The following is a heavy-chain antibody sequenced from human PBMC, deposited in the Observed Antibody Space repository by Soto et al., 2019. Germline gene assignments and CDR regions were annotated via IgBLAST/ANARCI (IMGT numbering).Heavy chain of an antibody. CDR3: ARAGSWYGWDYYYGMDV. J-gene: IGHJ6*02. Sequence: ASVKVSCKASGYTFTGYYMHWVRQAPGQGLEWMGWINPNSGGTNYAQKFQGWVTMTRDTSISTAYMELSRLRSDDTAVYYCARAGSWYGWDYYYGMDVWGQGTTVTVSS. V-gene: IGHV1-2*04. CDR1: GYTFTGYY. D-gene: IGHD6-13*01. CDR2: INPNSGGT.